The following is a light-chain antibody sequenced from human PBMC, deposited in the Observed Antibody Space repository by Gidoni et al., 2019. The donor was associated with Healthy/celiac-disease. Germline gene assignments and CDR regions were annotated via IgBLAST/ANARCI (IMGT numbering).Light chain of an antibody. J-gene: IGLJ1*01. V-gene: IGLV3-25*03. CDR2: KDS. CDR3: QSADSSGTNYV. CDR1: ALPKQY. Sequence: SYELTQPPSVSVSPGQTPRITCSGDALPKQYAYWYQQKPGQAPVLVIYKDSERPSGIPERFSGSSSGTTVTLTISGVQGEDEADYYCQSADSSGTNYVFGTGTKVTVL.